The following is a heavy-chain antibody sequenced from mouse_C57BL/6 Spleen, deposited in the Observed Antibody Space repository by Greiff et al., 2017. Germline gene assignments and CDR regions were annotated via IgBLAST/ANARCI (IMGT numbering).Heavy chain of an antibody. D-gene: IGHD1-1*01. CDR3: ARHLVTTVVDWYFDV. V-gene: IGHV1-82*01. CDR1: GYAFSSSW. CDR2: IYPGDGDT. Sequence: QVQLKESGPELVKPGASVKISCKASGYAFSSSWMNWVKQRPGKGLEWIGRIYPGDGDTNYNGKFKGKATLTADKSSSTAYMQLSSLTAEDSAVYFCARHLVTTVVDWYFDVWGTGTTVTVSS. J-gene: IGHJ1*03.